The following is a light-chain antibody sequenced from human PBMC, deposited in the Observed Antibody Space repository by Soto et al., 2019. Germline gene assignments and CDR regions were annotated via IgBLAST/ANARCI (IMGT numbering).Light chain of an antibody. J-gene: IGLJ2*01. Sequence: QSALTQPPSASGSPGQSVTISCTGTSSDVGGYNYVSWYQQYPGKAPKLMIYEVDNQPSGVPDLFSGSKSGNTGSLTVSGLQAEDEADYYCSSYAGSNNLIFGGGTKLTVL. CDR3: SSYAGSNNLI. CDR1: SSDVGGYNY. CDR2: EVD. V-gene: IGLV2-8*01.